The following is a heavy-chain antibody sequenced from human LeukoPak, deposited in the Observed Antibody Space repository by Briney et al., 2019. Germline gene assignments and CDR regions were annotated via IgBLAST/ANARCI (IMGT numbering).Heavy chain of an antibody. J-gene: IGHJ6*03. V-gene: IGHV4-59*01. CDR2: IYYSGST. CDR3: SRGEMATTYSYYYYMDV. Sequence: SETLSLTCTVSCGSISSYYWSWIRQPPGKGLEWIGYIYYSGSTNYKSSLKSRVTISVDTSKNQFSLKLSSVTVADTAVYYCSRGEMATTYSYYYYMDVWGKGTTVTISS. CDR1: CGSISSYY. D-gene: IGHD5-24*01.